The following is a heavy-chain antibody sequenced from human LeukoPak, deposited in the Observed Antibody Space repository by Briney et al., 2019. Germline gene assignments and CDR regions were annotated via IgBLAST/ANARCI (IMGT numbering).Heavy chain of an antibody. CDR1: GGTFSSYA. J-gene: IGHJ4*02. Sequence: SVKVSCKASGGTFSSYAISWVRQAPGQGLEWMGRIIPILGIANYAQKFQGRVTITADKSTSTAYMELSSLRSEDTAVYYCASRSVDTAMDSPSFDYWGQGTLVTVSS. CDR3: ASRSVDTAMDSPSFDY. CDR2: IIPILGIA. V-gene: IGHV1-69*04. D-gene: IGHD5-18*01.